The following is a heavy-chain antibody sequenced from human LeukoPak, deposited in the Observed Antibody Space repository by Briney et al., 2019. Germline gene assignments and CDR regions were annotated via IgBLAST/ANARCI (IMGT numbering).Heavy chain of an antibody. CDR3: ARSDLVVTDV. CDR2: IYYSGST. CDR1: GGSISSYY. D-gene: IGHD2-2*01. J-gene: IGHJ6*02. Sequence: SETLSLTCTVSGGSISSYYWSWIRQPPGKGLEWIGYIYYSGSTNYNPSLKSRVTISVDTSKNQFSLKLSSVTAADTAVYYCARSDLVVTDVWGQGTTVTVSS. V-gene: IGHV4-59*08.